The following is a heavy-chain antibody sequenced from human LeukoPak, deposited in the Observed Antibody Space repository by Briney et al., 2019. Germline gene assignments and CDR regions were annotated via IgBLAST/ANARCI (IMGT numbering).Heavy chain of an antibody. V-gene: IGHV3-74*01. D-gene: IGHD4-17*01. CDR2: INRDGSSA. Sequence: PGGSLRLSCAASGFRLRSYWMHWVRQAPGKGLVWVLRINRDGSSAYYADSVKGRVTTSRDNAKNTLFLQMNSLRAEDTAVYYCARVGSPLYGDYVRDYYGMDVWGQGTTVTVSS. CDR1: GFRLRSYW. CDR3: ARVGSPLYGDYVRDYYGMDV. J-gene: IGHJ6*02.